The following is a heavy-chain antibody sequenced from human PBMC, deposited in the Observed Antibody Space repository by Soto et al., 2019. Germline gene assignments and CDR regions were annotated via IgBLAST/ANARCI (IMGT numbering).Heavy chain of an antibody. Sequence: GGSLRLSCAASGFTFRSYAMSWARQAPGKGLEWVSSLLRSGSSTYYADSVKGRFTISSDISANSLYLQMDSLGAEDTAVYYCAKDAVSGDGVWLLDSWGQGTVVTVSS. CDR1: GFTFRSYA. CDR2: LLRSGSST. CDR3: AKDAVSGDGVWLLDS. J-gene: IGHJ5*02. V-gene: IGHV3-23*01. D-gene: IGHD4-17*01.